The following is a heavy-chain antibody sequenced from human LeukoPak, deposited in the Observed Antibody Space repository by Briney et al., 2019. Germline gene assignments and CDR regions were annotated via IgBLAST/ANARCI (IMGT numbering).Heavy chain of an antibody. CDR1: GGTFSSYA. CDR3: ARPEKPYYYDSSGYYYVAFDI. V-gene: IGHV1-69*01. J-gene: IGHJ3*02. CDR2: IIPIFGTA. D-gene: IGHD3-22*01. Sequence: PGSSVKVSCKASGGTFSSYAISWVRQAPGQGLEWMGGIIPIFGTANYAQKFQGRVTITADESTSTAYMELSSLRSEDTAVYYCARPEKPYYYDSSGYYYVAFDIRGQGTMVTVSS.